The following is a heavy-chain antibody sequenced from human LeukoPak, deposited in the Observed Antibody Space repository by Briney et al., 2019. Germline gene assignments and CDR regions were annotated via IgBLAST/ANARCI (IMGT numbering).Heavy chain of an antibody. D-gene: IGHD1-26*01. CDR3: ARHSGSYWY. CDR1: GGSISTYY. V-gene: IGHV4-59*08. Sequence: KPSETLSLTCTVSGGSISTYYWSWIRQPPGKGLEWIGYIYYTESTNYNPSLKSRVTISVDTSKNQFSLRLSSVTAADTAVYYCARHSGSYWYWGQGTLVTVSS. J-gene: IGHJ4*02. CDR2: IYYTEST.